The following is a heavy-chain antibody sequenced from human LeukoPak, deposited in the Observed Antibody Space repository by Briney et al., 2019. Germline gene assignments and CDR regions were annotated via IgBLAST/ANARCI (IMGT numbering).Heavy chain of an antibody. CDR3: AGGRDVYRY. CDR2: IKQDGSGK. CDR1: GFTFSIYW. V-gene: IGHV3-7*01. D-gene: IGHD5-18*01. J-gene: IGHJ4*02. Sequence: GGSLRLSCAASGFTFSIYWMTWVRQAPGKGLEWVANIKQDGSGKYYVDSVKGRFTISRDNAKNSLYLQMNSLRAEDTAVYYCAGGRDVYRYWGQGTLVTVSS.